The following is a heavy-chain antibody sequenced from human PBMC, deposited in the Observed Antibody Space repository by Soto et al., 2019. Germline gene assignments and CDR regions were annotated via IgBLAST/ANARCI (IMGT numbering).Heavy chain of an antibody. CDR2: ISAYNGNT. CDR1: GYTFTSYG. Sequence: QVQLVQSGAEVKKPGASVKVSCKASGYTFTSYGISWVRQAPGQWLEWMGWISAYNGNTNYAQKLQGRVTMTTDTSTSTAYMELRSLRSDDTAVYYCARDRYCSSTSCYTSGFDYWGQGTLVTVSS. D-gene: IGHD2-2*02. V-gene: IGHV1-18*01. CDR3: ARDRYCSSTSCYTSGFDY. J-gene: IGHJ4*02.